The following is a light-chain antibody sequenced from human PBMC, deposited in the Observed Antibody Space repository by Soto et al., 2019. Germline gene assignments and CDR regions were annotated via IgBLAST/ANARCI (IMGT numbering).Light chain of an antibody. V-gene: IGLV1-47*01. CDR2: RNN. CDR3: AAWDDSLSGFYV. CDR1: SSNIGSNY. J-gene: IGLJ1*01. Sequence: QCVLTQPPSASRTPGRRVTISCSGSSSNIGSNYVYWYQQLPGTAPKLLIYRNNQRPSGVPDRFSGSKSGTSASLAISGLRSEDEADYYCAAWDDSLSGFYVFGTGTKVTVL.